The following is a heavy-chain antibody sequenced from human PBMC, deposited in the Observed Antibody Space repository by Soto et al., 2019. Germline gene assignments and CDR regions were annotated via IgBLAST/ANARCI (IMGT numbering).Heavy chain of an antibody. CDR1: GGSISRDDYY. CDR3: ATTVFPPSNWFDP. CDR2: IYYDGST. J-gene: IGHJ5*02. V-gene: IGHV4-39*01. Sequence: QLQLQESGLGLMKPSETLSLTCTVSGGSISRDDYYWGWIRQPPGKGLEWIGNIYYDGSTYYNPSLKSRVAISINTSKNQFSLRLTSATAAGTAVYYCATTVFPPSNWFDPWGQGTLVTVSS. D-gene: IGHD4-4*01.